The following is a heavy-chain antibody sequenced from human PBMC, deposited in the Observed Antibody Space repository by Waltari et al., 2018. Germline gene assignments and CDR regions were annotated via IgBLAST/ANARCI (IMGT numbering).Heavy chain of an antibody. Sequence: EVQLVESGGGLVQPGGSLRLSCAVSGFTFSSYWLPWCRQTPGGGLVWLSRPNTDGSFTNYADSVEGRFTMSRDNAKDTVYLQMNSLRAEDTAIYYCVRGSLNPGFDYWGQGTLVTVSS. V-gene: IGHV3-74*01. J-gene: IGHJ4*02. CDR3: VRGSLNPGFDY. CDR1: GFTFSSYW. CDR2: PNTDGSFT.